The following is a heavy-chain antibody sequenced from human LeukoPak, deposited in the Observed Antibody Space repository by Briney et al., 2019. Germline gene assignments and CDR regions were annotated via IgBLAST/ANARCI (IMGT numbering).Heavy chain of an antibody. CDR1: GFTFSSYW. Sequence: PGGSLRLSCAASGFTFSSYWMSWVRQAPGKGLEWVALIWPAGNNQYYADSVKGRFTISTDTSKNTLYLQMNSLRTEDTAVYYCARYFDYFYIDVWGKGTTVTVS. J-gene: IGHJ6*03. CDR3: ARYFDYFYIDV. CDR2: IWPAGNNQ. V-gene: IGHV3-33*08. D-gene: IGHD3-10*01.